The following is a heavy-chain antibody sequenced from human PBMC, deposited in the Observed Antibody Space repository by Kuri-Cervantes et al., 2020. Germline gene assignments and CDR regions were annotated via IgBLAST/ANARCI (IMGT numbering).Heavy chain of an antibody. D-gene: IGHD3-16*01. CDR3: AHRWRMGVDY. Sequence: SGPTLVKPTQTLTLTCTFSGFSLKSSGVSVGWIRQSPGKALEWLSLIYWDDDKRYSPSLKSRLTITKDTSKNQVVLTMTNMDPVDTGTYYCAHRWRMGVDYWGQGTLVTVSS. J-gene: IGHJ4*02. V-gene: IGHV2-5*02. CDR1: GFSLKSSGVS. CDR2: IYWDDDK.